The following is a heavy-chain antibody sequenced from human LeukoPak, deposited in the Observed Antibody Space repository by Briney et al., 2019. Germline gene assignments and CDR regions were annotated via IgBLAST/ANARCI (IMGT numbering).Heavy chain of an antibody. CDR2: ISGSGSNT. V-gene: IGHV3-23*01. CDR3: AKGPLYLEWLGAPDY. Sequence: SGGSLRLSCAASGFTFSSYAMSWVRQAPGKGLEWVSVISGSGSNTYYADSVKGRFTISRDNSKNTLYLQMSSLRAEDTAVYYCAKGPLYLEWLGAPDYWGQGTLVTVSS. J-gene: IGHJ4*02. CDR1: GFTFSSYA. D-gene: IGHD3-3*01.